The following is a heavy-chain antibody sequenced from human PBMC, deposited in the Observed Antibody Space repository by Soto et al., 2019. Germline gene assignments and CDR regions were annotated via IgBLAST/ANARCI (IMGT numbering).Heavy chain of an antibody. CDR2: ISAYNGNT. D-gene: IGHD3-10*01. CDR1: GYAFTSYG. V-gene: IGHV1-18*01. CDR3: ARGRRSFYVDS. Sequence: GASVKVSCKASGYAFTSYGISWVRQAPGQGLEWMGWISAYNGNTNYAQKFQGRVTMTTDTSTSTAYLELGSLTSADTAMYYCARGRRSFYVDSWGQGTLVTVSS. J-gene: IGHJ4*02.